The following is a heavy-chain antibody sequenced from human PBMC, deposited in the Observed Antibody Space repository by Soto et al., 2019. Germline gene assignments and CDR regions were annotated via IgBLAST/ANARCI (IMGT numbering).Heavy chain of an antibody. CDR1: GFTFSSYG. Sequence: QVQLVESGGGVVQPGRSLRLSCAASGFTFSSYGMHWVRQAPGKGLEWVAVISYDGSNKYYADSVKGRFTISRDNSKNTLYLQMNSLRAEDTAVYYCAKEVGGYGGNPGYYYSGMDVWGQGTTVTVSS. V-gene: IGHV3-30*18. J-gene: IGHJ6*02. CDR2: ISYDGSNK. CDR3: AKEVGGYGGNPGYYYSGMDV. D-gene: IGHD2-15*01.